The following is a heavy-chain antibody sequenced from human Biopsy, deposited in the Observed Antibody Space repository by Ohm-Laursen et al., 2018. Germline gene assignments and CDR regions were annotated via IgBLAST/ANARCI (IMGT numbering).Heavy chain of an antibody. CDR2: IRALNGDT. V-gene: IGHV1-18*01. CDR1: GYNFISYS. CDR3: ARGEVTFGELIVSLDS. J-gene: IGHJ4*02. D-gene: IGHD3-16*02. Sequence: SVKVSCQTSGYNFISYSINWVRQAPGQGLEWMGWIRALNGDTKYGQKFQDRVTMTTDTSTSTVYMELTSLRSDDTAVYYCARGEVTFGELIVSLDSWGQGTLVTVSS.